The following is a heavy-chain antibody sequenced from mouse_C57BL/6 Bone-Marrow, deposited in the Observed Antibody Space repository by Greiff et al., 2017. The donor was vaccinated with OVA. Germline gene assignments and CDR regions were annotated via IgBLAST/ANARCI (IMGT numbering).Heavy chain of an antibody. CDR1: GYTFTDYA. J-gene: IGHJ1*03. D-gene: IGHD1-1*01. CDR3: AGEGPFITTIVACEGTYWYFDG. V-gene: IGHV1-67*01. Sequence: VKLQQSGPELVRPGVSVKISCKGSGYTFTDYAMHWVKQSHAKSLEWIGVISTYYGDASYNQKFKDKATMTVDKSSSTAYMELARLTSEDSAVNYLAGEGPFITTIVACEGTYWYFDGWGKGTTVTVSS. CDR2: ISTYYGDA.